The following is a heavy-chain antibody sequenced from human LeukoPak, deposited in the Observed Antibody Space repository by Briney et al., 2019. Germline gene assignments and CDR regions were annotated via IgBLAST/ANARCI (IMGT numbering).Heavy chain of an antibody. J-gene: IGHJ5*02. CDR3: ARDPTIFGVVISWFDP. CDR2: INPNSGGT. CDR1: GYTFIGYY. Sequence: ASVKVSCKASGYTFIGYYMHWVRQAPGQGLEWMGWINPNSGGTNYAQKFQGRVTMTRDTSISTAYMELSRLRSDDTAVYYCARDPTIFGVVISWFDPWGQGTLVTVSS. V-gene: IGHV1-2*02. D-gene: IGHD3-3*01.